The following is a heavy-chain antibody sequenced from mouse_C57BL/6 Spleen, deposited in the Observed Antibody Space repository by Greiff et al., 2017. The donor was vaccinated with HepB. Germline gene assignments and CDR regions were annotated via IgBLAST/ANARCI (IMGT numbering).Heavy chain of an antibody. CDR3: ARSEFDY. CDR2: IYPGSGNT. V-gene: IGHV1-76*01. CDR1: GYTFTDYY. Sequence: VQLQQSGAELVRPGASVKLSCKASGYTFTDYYINWVKQRPGQGLEWIARIYPGSGNTYYNEKFKGKATPTAEKSSSTAYMQLSSLTSEDSAVYFCARSEFDYWGQGTTLTVSS. J-gene: IGHJ2*01.